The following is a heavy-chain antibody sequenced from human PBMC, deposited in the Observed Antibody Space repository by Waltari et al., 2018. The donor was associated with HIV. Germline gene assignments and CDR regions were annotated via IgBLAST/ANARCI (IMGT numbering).Heavy chain of an antibody. Sequence: EVQLVESGGGLVQHGGSLRVCGAASGFTFSASAIHWVRQASGKGLEWVGRIRSRGNRYATAYGASVKGRFTVSRDDSKNTAYLQMNNLKTEDTAVYYCTRALAYWGQGTLVTVSP. CDR2: IRSRGNRYAT. D-gene: IGHD3-16*01. CDR3: TRALAY. J-gene: IGHJ4*02. CDR1: GFTFSASA. V-gene: IGHV3-73*02.